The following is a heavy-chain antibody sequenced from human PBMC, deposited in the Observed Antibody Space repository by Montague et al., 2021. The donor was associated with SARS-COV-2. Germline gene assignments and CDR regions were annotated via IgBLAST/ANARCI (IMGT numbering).Heavy chain of an antibody. CDR3: ARVRMDGGSDY. CDR1: GDSVSTNRAT. V-gene: IGHV6-1*01. CDR2: TYYKSKWYN. J-gene: IGHJ4*02. Sequence: CAISGDSVSTNRATWNWIRQPPSRGLEWLGRTYYKSKWYNDYAVSVKSRIIINPDTSKNQFSLQLNSVTPEDTAVYYCARVRMDGGSDYWGQGTLDTVSS. D-gene: IGHD3-16*01.